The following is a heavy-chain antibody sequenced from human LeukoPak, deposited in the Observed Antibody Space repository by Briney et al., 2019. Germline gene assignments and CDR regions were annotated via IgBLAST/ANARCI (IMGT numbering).Heavy chain of an antibody. D-gene: IGHD2-2*01. CDR1: GGSFSGYY. Sequence: PSETLSLTCAVYGGSFSGYYWSWIRQPPGKGLEWIGEINHSGSTNYNPSLKSRVTISVDTSKNQFSLKLSSVTAADMAVYYCARVGEYCSSTSCYYVDYWGQGTLVTVSS. J-gene: IGHJ4*02. CDR3: ARVGEYCSSTSCYYVDY. CDR2: INHSGST. V-gene: IGHV4-34*01.